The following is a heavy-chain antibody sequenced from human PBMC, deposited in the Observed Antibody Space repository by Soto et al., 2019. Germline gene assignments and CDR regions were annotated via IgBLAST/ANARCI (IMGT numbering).Heavy chain of an antibody. V-gene: IGHV3-33*01. J-gene: IGHJ4*02. CDR1: GFTFSSYG. D-gene: IGHD2-15*01. CDR3: ARGGGLYCSGGSCYRFV. CDR2: IWYDGSNK. Sequence: QVQLVESGGGVVQPGRSLRLSCAASGFTFSSYGMHWVRQAPGKGLEWVAVIWYDGSNKYYADSVKGRFTISRDNSKNTLYLQMNSLRAEDTAVYYCARGGGLYCSGGSCYRFVWGRGTLVTVSS.